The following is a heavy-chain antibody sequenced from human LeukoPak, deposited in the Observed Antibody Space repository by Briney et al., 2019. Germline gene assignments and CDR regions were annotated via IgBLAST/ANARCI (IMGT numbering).Heavy chain of an antibody. V-gene: IGHV1-8*03. J-gene: IGHJ4*02. Sequence: GASVKVSCKASGYTFTSYDINWVRQATGQGLEWMGWMNPNSGNTGYAQKFQGRVTITRNTSISTAYMELSSLRSEDTAVYYCARGDVGYCSGGSCYLLDYWGQGTLVTVSS. CDR3: ARGDVGYCSGGSCYLLDY. CDR1: GYTFTSYD. D-gene: IGHD2-15*01. CDR2: MNPNSGNT.